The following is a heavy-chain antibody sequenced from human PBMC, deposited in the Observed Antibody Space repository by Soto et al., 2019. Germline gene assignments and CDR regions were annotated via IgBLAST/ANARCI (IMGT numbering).Heavy chain of an antibody. V-gene: IGHV1-69*13. D-gene: IGHD3-9*01. Sequence: GASVKVSCKASGGTFSSYAISWVRQAPGQGLEWMGGIIPIFGTANYAQKFQGRVTITADESTSTAYMELSSLRSEDTAVYYCARVPYYDILTGPYYYYGMDVWGQGTTVTVSS. CDR1: GGTFSSYA. CDR3: ARVPYYDILTGPYYYYGMDV. J-gene: IGHJ6*02. CDR2: IIPIFGTA.